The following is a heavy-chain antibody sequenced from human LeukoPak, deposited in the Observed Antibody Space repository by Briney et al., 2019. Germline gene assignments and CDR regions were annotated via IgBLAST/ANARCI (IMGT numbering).Heavy chain of an antibody. CDR3: ARELYCSGGSCYPHGMDV. Sequence: GGSLRLSCAASGLTFSSYAMHWVRQAPGKGLEWVAVISYDGSNKYYADSVKGRFTISRDNSKNTLYLQMNSLRAEDTAVYYCARELYCSGGSCYPHGMDVWGQGTTVTVSS. CDR1: GLTFSSYA. J-gene: IGHJ6*02. CDR2: ISYDGSNK. D-gene: IGHD2-15*01. V-gene: IGHV3-30*04.